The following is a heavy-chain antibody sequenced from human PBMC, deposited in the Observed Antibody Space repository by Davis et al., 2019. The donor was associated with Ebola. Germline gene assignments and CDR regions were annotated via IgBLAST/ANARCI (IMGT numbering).Heavy chain of an antibody. CDR3: TTLIDF. CDR1: GFTFTNAW. V-gene: IGHV3-73*01. D-gene: IGHD3-22*01. Sequence: GESLKISCVASGFTFTNAWMSWVRQAPGKGLEWVGRIRGKSKNYATAYAESVKGRFTISRDDEKNTAYLQMHSLKIEDAAVYFCTTLIDFWGQGTLVTVSS. J-gene: IGHJ4*02. CDR2: IRGKSKNYAT.